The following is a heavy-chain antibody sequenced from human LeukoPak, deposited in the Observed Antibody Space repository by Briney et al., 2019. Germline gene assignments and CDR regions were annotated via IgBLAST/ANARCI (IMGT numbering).Heavy chain of an antibody. J-gene: IGHJ5*02. CDR3: ARSQPYYYGSGNLYNWFDP. CDR1: GGTFSSYA. Sequence: SVKVSCKASGGTFSSYAISWVRQAPGQGLEWMGGIIPIFDTANYAQEFQGRVTITTDESTSTAYMELSSLRSEDTAVYYCARSQPYYYGSGNLYNWFDPWGQGTLVTVSS. V-gene: IGHV1-69*05. CDR2: IIPIFDTA. D-gene: IGHD3-10*01.